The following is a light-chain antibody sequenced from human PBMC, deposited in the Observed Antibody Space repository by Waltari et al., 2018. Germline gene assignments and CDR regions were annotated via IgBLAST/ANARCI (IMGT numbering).Light chain of an antibody. CDR3: CSYGGTYYV. CDR1: SSDVGGYNY. CDR2: DVT. Sequence: QSALTQPRSVSGSPGQSVAISCPGTSSDVGGYNYVIWYQQHPGKAPKLIIYDVTKRPSGVPDRFSGSKSGNTASLTISGLQAEDEADYYCCSYGGTYYVFGTGTKVTVL. V-gene: IGLV2-11*01. J-gene: IGLJ1*01.